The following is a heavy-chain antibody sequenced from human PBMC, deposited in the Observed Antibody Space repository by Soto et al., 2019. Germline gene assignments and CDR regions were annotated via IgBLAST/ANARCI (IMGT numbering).Heavy chain of an antibody. D-gene: IGHD3-10*01. CDR3: AKDCSPVRESIDY. J-gene: IGHJ4*02. CDR2: ISYDGSNK. Sequence: GGSLRLSCAASGFTFSSYGMHWVRQAPGKGLEWVAVISYDGSNKYYADSVKGRFTISRDNSKNTLYLQMNSLRAEDTAVYYCAKDCSPVRESIDYWGQGTLVTVSS. V-gene: IGHV3-30*18. CDR1: GFTFSSYG.